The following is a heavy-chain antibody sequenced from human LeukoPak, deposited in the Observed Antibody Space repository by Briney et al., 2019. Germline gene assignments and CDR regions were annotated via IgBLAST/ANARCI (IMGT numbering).Heavy chain of an antibody. Sequence: SETLSLTCTVSGGSISSYYWSWIRQPPGKGLEWVGYIYYSGSTNYNPSLKSRVTISVDTSKNQFSLKLSSVTAADTAVYYCARGHNYGRLWDYWGRGTLVTVSS. CDR2: IYYSGST. J-gene: IGHJ4*02. CDR3: ARGHNYGRLWDY. V-gene: IGHV4-59*01. CDR1: GGSISSYY. D-gene: IGHD5-18*01.